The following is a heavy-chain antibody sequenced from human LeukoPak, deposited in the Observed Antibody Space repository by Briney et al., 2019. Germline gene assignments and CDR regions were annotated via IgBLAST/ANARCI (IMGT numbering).Heavy chain of an antibody. CDR3: ARDKYSYGSRKGMDV. V-gene: IGHV3-21*01. CDR2: ISSSSSYI. J-gene: IGHJ6*04. D-gene: IGHD5-18*01. Sequence: PGGSLRLSCAASGFTFSSYSMNWVRQAPGKGLEWVSSISSSSSYIYYADSVKGRFTISRDNAKNSLYLQMNSLRAEDTAVYYCARDKYSYGSRKGMDVWGKGTTVTISS. CDR1: GFTFSSYS.